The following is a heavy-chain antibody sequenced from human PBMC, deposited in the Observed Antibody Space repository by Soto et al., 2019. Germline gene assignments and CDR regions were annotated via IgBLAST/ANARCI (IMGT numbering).Heavy chain of an antibody. J-gene: IGHJ4*02. CDR2: ISYDGSNK. V-gene: IGHV3-30*03. Sequence: QVQLVESGGGVVQPGRSLRLSCAASGFPFSSYGMHWVRQAPGKGLEWVAHISYDGSNKHYTDSVKGRFTISRDNSKXXXXXXXXXXXXXXXXXXXXXXXXXXFDYCGQGTRVSVSS. CDR3: XXXXXXFDY. CDR1: GFPFSSYG.